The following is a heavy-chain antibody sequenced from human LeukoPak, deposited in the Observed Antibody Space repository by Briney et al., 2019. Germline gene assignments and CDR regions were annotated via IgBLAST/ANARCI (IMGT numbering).Heavy chain of an antibody. D-gene: IGHD3-10*01. CDR2: INGDETST. CDR3: ARGRGWYFDL. CDR1: GFTFSSHW. Sequence: QPGGSLRLSCAASGFTFSSHWMHWARQAPGKGLVWVSRINGDETSTAYADSVKGRFTISRDNAKNTLYLQMNSLRVEDTAVYYCARGRGWYFDLWGRGTLVTVSS. V-gene: IGHV3-74*01. J-gene: IGHJ2*01.